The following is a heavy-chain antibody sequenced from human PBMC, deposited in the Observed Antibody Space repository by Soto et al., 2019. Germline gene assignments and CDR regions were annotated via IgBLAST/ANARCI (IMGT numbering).Heavy chain of an antibody. CDR2: ISAYNGNT. CDR1: GYTFTSYG. D-gene: IGHD3-9*01. V-gene: IGHV1-18*04. Sequence: QVQLVQSGAEVKKPGASVKVSCKASGYTFTSYGISWVRQAPGQGLEWMGWISAYNGNTNYAQKLQGRVTMTTDTSTSTDYMELRSLRSDDTAVYYCARGGWRGITYDILTGLCFDIWGQGTMVTVSS. J-gene: IGHJ3*02. CDR3: ARGGWRGITYDILTGLCFDI.